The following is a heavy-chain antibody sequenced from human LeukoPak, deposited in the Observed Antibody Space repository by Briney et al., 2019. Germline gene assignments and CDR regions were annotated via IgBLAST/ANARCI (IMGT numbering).Heavy chain of an antibody. Sequence: SVKVPCKASGGTFSSYAISWVRQAPGQGLEWMGGIIPIFGTANYAQKFQGRVTITADESTSTAYMELSSLRSEDTAVYYCAMAEGYCSSTSCSTADAFDIWGQGTMVTVSS. J-gene: IGHJ3*02. V-gene: IGHV1-69*13. CDR2: IIPIFGTA. CDR3: AMAEGYCSSTSCSTADAFDI. CDR1: GGTFSSYA. D-gene: IGHD2-2*02.